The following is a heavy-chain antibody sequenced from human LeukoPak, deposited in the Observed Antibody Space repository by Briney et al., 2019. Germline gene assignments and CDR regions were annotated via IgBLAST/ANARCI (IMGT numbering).Heavy chain of an antibody. V-gene: IGHV1-46*01. D-gene: IGHD2-21*01. CDR1: GYTFTSYY. J-gene: IGHJ3*02. CDR2: INPSGGTT. Sequence: GASVKVSCKASGYTFTSYYMHWVRQAPGQGLEWMGIINPSGGTTNYAQKFQGKVTMTRDTSTSTVYMELSSLRSENTAVYYCAREGPPSGGDDAFDIWGQGTMVSVPS. CDR3: AREGPPSGGDDAFDI.